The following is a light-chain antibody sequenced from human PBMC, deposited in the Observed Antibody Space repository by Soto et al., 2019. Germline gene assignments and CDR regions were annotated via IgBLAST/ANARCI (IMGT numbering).Light chain of an antibody. J-gene: IGKJ1*01. V-gene: IGKV3-20*01. Sequence: IVLTQSPGTLSLSPGERATLSCRASQSVSSSYLAWYQQKPGQAPRLLIYGASSRATGIPDRFSGSGSGTDFTLTISRLEPEDFAVYYCQQYNNWPPTWTFGQGTKVDIK. CDR2: GAS. CDR3: QQYNNWPPTWT. CDR1: QSVSSSY.